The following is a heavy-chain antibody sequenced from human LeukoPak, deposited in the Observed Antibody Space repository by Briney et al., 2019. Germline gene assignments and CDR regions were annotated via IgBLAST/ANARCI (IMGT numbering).Heavy chain of an antibody. CDR2: ILYDGSNK. Sequence: GGSPRLSCAASGFTFSTYVMHWVRQAPGKGLQWVAVILYDGSNKYYADSVKGRFIISRDNSKNTLYLQMNSLTAEDTAVYYCARVVAGSVYTYGMDVWGQGTTVTVSS. CDR1: GFTFSTYV. CDR3: ARVVAGSVYTYGMDV. D-gene: IGHD6-19*01. J-gene: IGHJ6*02. V-gene: IGHV3-30*01.